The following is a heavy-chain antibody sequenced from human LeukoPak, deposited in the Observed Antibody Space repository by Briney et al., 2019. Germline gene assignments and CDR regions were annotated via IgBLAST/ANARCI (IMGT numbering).Heavy chain of an antibody. J-gene: IGHJ4*02. CDR2: ISGSGGST. V-gene: IGHV3-23*01. CDR3: AKDSVDIVVVPVSYYDY. Sequence: PGGSLRLSCAASGFTFSSYAMSWVRQAPGKGLEWVSGISGSGGSTYSADSVKGRFTISRDNSKNTLYLQMNSLRAEDTAVYYCAKDSVDIVVVPVSYYDYWGQGTLVTVSS. D-gene: IGHD2-2*01. CDR1: GFTFSSYA.